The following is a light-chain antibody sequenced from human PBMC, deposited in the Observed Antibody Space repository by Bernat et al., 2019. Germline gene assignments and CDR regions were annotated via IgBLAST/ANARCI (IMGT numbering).Light chain of an antibody. J-gene: IGKJ1*01. CDR3: QSYERFSWS. CDR1: QSFSGW. CDR2: KAS. Sequence: DIQLTQSPSALSAFVGDRVTITCRASQSFSGWLAWYQRKPGKAPKLLIYKASTLESRVPSRFSGSGSGTEFTLTISSLQPDDLATYFCQSYERFSWSFGQGTKVEIK. V-gene: IGKV1-5*03.